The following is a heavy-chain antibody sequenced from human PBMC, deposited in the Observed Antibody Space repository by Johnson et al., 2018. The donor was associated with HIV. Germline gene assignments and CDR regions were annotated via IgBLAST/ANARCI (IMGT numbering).Heavy chain of an antibody. V-gene: IGHV3-64*01. CDR2: ISSNGGST. Sequence: VQLVESGGGLVQPGGSLRLSCAASGFTFSSYAMHWVRQAPGKGLEYVSAISSNGGSTYYANSVKGRFTISRDNSKNTLYLQINSLKAEDTAVYYCARDRAPVYSSSSTPFDAFDFWGQGTMVTVSS. J-gene: IGHJ3*01. CDR3: ARDRAPVYSSSSTPFDAFDF. CDR1: GFTFSSYA. D-gene: IGHD6-6*01.